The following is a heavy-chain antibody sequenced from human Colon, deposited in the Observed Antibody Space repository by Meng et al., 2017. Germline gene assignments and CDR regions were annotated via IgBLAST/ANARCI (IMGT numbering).Heavy chain of an antibody. J-gene: IGHJ5*02. D-gene: IGHD3/OR15-3a*01. Sequence: QVQLQESGPGLVKPSETLSLTCTVSGASVDSGSYLWSWVRQPPGKGLECIGYTYKGRSTYYNPSLKSRVSMSEDTSKNQFSLTLNSVTAADTGVYYCIAYMVGRGGLGSWGQGTLVTVSS. CDR2: TYKGRST. CDR3: IAYMVGRGGLGS. CDR1: GASVDSGSYL. V-gene: IGHV4-30-4*01.